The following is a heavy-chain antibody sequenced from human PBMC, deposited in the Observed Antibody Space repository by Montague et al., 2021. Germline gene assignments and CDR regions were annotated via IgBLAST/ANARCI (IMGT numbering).Heavy chain of an antibody. V-gene: IGHV3-21*01. CDR2: ISSSSSYI. CDR1: GFTFRSYN. Sequence: SLRLSCAASGFTFRSYNINWVRQAPGKGLEWVSSISSSSSYIYYTDSVKGRFTISRDNAKNSLYLQMNSLRAEDTAVYYCARDYYGSGRGKDYFDYWGQGTLVTVSS. D-gene: IGHD3-10*01. J-gene: IGHJ4*02. CDR3: ARDYYGSGRGKDYFDY.